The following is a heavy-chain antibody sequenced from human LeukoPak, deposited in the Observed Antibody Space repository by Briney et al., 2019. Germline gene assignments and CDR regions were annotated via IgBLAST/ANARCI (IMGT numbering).Heavy chain of an antibody. CDR2: INPNSGGT. Sequence: ASVKVSCKASVYTFTRYYMHWVRQPPGQGLEWMGWINPNSGGTNYAQKFQGRVTMTRDTSISTAYMELSRLRSDDTGVYYCARDRGAYDSSGYYYANWFDPWGQGTLVTVSS. CDR1: VYTFTRYY. V-gene: IGHV1-2*02. CDR3: ARDRGAYDSSGYYYANWFDP. D-gene: IGHD3-22*01. J-gene: IGHJ5*02.